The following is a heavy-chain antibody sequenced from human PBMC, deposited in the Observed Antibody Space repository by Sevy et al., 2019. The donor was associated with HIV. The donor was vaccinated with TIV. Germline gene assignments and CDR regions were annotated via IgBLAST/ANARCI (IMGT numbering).Heavy chain of an antibody. Sequence: QLGGSLRLSCFPPGFTFDTYWMQWARQAPGQGLEWGANIRQDGNEKYNRDSVKGRFPISRDNAKESVYLQMSNLRVEDTGIYYCARRYFDLWGQGTLVTVSS. CDR3: ARRYFDL. V-gene: IGHV3-7*01. J-gene: IGHJ4*02. CDR1: GFTFDTYW. CDR2: IRQDGNEK.